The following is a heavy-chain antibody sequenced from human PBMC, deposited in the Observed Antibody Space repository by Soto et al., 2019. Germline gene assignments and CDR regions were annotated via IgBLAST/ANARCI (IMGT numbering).Heavy chain of an antibody. CDR1: GFTFSSYG. CDR3: ARDLWDYYDSRGDPRLYYYYGMDV. D-gene: IGHD3-22*01. Sequence: GGSLRLSCAASGFTFSSYGMHWVRQAPGKGLEWVAVIWYDGSNKYYADSVKGRFTISRDNSKNTLYLQMNSLRAEDTAVYYCARDLWDYYDSRGDPRLYYYYGMDVWGQGTTVTVSS. CDR2: IWYDGSNK. V-gene: IGHV3-33*01. J-gene: IGHJ6*02.